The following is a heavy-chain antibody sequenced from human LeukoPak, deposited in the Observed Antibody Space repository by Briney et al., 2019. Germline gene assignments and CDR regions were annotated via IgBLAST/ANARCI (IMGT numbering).Heavy chain of an antibody. CDR2: IYTSGRT. V-gene: IGHV4-4*07. J-gene: IGHJ3*02. CDR1: GGSISSYY. D-gene: IGHD6-13*01. Sequence: SETLSLTCTVSGGSISSYYWSWIRQPAGRGLEWIGRIYTSGRTNYNPSLKSRVTMSVDTSKNQFSLKLSSVTAADTAVYYCARVIAAAGTGAFDIWGQGTMVTVSS. CDR3: ARVIAAAGTGAFDI.